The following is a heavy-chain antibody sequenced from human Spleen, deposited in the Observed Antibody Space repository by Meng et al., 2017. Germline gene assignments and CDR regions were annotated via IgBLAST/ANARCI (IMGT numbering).Heavy chain of an antibody. V-gene: IGHV1-69*05. Sequence: SVKVSCKAPGGIFSNSVVGWVRQAPGQGLEWMGGINGVFGTTNYAQKFQGRVTITTDESTSTVYMELARLTSEDTAVYFCARKAGNCITITCYPLGNWGQGTLVTVSS. CDR2: INGVFGTT. D-gene: IGHD2-2*01. CDR1: GGIFSNSV. J-gene: IGHJ4*02. CDR3: ARKAGNCITITCYPLGN.